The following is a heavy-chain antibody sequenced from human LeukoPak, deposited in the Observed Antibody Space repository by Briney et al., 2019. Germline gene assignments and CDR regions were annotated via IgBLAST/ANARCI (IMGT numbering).Heavy chain of an antibody. CDR2: ISWNSGSI. V-gene: IGHV3-9*03. CDR3: AKDIVSTSSNWFDP. CDR1: GFTFDDYA. J-gene: IGHJ5*02. Sequence: GGPLRLSCAASGFTFDDYAMHWVRQAPGKGLEWVSGISWNSGSIGYADSVKGRFTISRDNAKNSLYLQMNSLRAEDMALYYCAKDIVSTSSNWFDPWGQGTLVTVSS. D-gene: IGHD2-2*01.